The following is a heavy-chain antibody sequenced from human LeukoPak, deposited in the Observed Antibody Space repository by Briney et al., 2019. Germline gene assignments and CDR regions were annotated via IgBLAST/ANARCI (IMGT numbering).Heavy chain of an antibody. Sequence: ASQTLSLTCSVSGGSINSALYYWSWIRQHPGKGLEWIGYINYSGSTYYNPSLKSRLTISVDTSKNQFSLNLSSVTAADTGVYYCAKDTNGAAGYWGQGTLVTVSS. CDR2: INYSGST. D-gene: IGHD2-8*01. CDR1: GGSINSALYY. J-gene: IGHJ4*02. V-gene: IGHV4-31*03. CDR3: AKDTNGAAGY.